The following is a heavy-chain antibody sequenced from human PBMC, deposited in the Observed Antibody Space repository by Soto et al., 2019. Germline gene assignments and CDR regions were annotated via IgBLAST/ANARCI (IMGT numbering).Heavy chain of an antibody. Sequence: SETLSLTCTVSGGSISSSSYYWGWIRQPPGKGLEWIGSIYYSGSTYYNPSLKSRVTISVDTSKNQFSLKLSSVTAADTAVYYCARGPGGAAAGTASDYWGQGTLVTVSS. CDR3: ARGPGGAAAGTASDY. D-gene: IGHD6-13*01. CDR2: IYYSGST. J-gene: IGHJ4*02. V-gene: IGHV4-39*07. CDR1: GGSISSSSYY.